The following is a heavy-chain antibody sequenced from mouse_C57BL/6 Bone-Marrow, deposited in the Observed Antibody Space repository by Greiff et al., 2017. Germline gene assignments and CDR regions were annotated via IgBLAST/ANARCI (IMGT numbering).Heavy chain of an antibody. V-gene: IGHV5-9-1*02. J-gene: IGHJ2*01. CDR3: TRVYDGYWDY. CDR2: ISSGGDYI. CDR1: GFTFSSYA. Sequence: EVKLVESGEGLVKPGGSLKLSCAASGFTFSSYAMSWVRQTPEKRLEWVAYISSGGDYIYYADTVKGRFTLSRDNARNTLYLQMSSLKSEDTAMYYCTRVYDGYWDYWGQGTTLTVSS. D-gene: IGHD2-3*01.